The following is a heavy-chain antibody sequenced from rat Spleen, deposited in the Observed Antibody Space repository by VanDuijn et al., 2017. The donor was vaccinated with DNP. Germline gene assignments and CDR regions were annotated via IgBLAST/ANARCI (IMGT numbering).Heavy chain of an antibody. Sequence: QVQLKESGPGLVQPSQTLSLTCTVSGFSLATYNVHWVRQPPGKGLEWMGILWTAGNADYNSALKSRLRISRDTSKSQVFLKMTSRQTEDIATYYCARDGSAGDFDYWGQGVMVTVSS. CDR1: GFSLATYN. J-gene: IGHJ2*01. CDR2: LWTAGNA. CDR3: ARDGSAGDFDY. V-gene: IGHV2-30*01. D-gene: IGHD1-7*01.